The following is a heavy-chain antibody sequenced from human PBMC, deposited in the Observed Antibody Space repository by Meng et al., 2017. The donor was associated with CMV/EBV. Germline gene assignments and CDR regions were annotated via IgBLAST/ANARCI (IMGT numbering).Heavy chain of an antibody. Sequence: GGSLRLSCAASGFTFSNAWMSWVRQAPGKGLEWVGRIKSKTDGGTTDYAAPVKGRFTISRDDSKNTLYLQMNSLKTEDTAVYYCTTRIVVVPAATAYFDYWGQGTLVTVSS. D-gene: IGHD2-2*01. V-gene: IGHV3-15*01. J-gene: IGHJ4*02. CDR2: IKSKTDGGTT. CDR3: TTRIVVVPAATAYFDY. CDR1: GFTFSNAW.